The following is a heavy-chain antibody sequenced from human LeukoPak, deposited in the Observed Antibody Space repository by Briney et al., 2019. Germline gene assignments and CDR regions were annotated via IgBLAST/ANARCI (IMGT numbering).Heavy chain of an antibody. CDR2: ISYDETNK. J-gene: IGHJ2*01. CDR3: AKNNDYGGSYWYFDL. Sequence: GGSLRLSCAASGFSFSSYGMHWVRQASGKGLEWVAVISYDETNKYYEDSVKGRFTISRDSSKNTLYLQMSSLRDEDTAVYYCAKNNDYGGSYWYFDLWGRGTLVTVSS. V-gene: IGHV3-30*19. CDR1: GFSFSSYG. D-gene: IGHD4-23*01.